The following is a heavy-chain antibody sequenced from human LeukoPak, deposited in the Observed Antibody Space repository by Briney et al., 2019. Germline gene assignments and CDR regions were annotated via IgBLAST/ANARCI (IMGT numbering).Heavy chain of an antibody. Sequence: AGGSLRLSCAASGFTFRSYWMSWVRQAPGKGLEWVANIKQDGSEKNYVDSVKGRFTISRDNAKNSLYLQMNSLRAEDTAVYYCARDENYPYSSGRLDYWGQGTLVTVSS. J-gene: IGHJ4*02. CDR1: GFTFRSYW. CDR2: IKQDGSEK. CDR3: ARDENYPYSSGRLDY. D-gene: IGHD6-19*01. V-gene: IGHV3-7*01.